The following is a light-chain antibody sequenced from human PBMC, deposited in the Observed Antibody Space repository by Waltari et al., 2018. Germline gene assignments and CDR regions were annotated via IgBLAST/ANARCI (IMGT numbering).Light chain of an antibody. V-gene: IGKV1-5*03. CDR3: QQYNSPPT. CDR2: QAF. Sequence: DIQMNQSPSTLSASVGDRVTITCRASQSISGWLAWYQQKPGNAPKLLIYQAFTLESGVPSRFSGSGSGTYFTLTISSLQPDDFATYFCQQYNSPPTFGQGTKVEIK. CDR1: QSISGW. J-gene: IGKJ1*01.